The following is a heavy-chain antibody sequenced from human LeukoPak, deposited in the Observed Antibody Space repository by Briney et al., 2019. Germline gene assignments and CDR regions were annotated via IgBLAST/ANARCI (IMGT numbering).Heavy chain of an antibody. CDR1: GYTFTSYY. D-gene: IGHD3-22*01. J-gene: IGHJ6*03. CDR3: ARLSSGYYVSYYYYYMDV. V-gene: IGHV1-46*01. CDR2: INPSGGST. Sequence: ASVKVSCKASGYTFTSYYMHWVRQAPGQGLEWMGIINPSGGSTSYAQKFQGRVTMTRDMSTSTVYMELSSLRSEDTAVYYCARLSSGYYVSYYYYYMDVWGKGTTVTVSS.